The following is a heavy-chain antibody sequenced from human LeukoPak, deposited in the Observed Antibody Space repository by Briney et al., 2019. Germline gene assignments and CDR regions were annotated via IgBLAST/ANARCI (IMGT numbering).Heavy chain of an antibody. V-gene: IGHV1-2*02. D-gene: IGHD2-8*01. J-gene: IGHJ6*03. CDR1: GYTFTGYY. CDR3: ARGPLMEDCTNGVCYTGEDYYYYYMDV. CDR2: INPNSGGT. Sequence: ASVKVSCKASGYTFTGYYMHWVRQAPGQGLEWMGWINPNSGGTNYAQKSQGRVTMTRDTSISTAYMELSRLRSDDTAVYYCARGPLMEDCTNGVCYTGEDYYYYYMDVWGKGTTVTVSS.